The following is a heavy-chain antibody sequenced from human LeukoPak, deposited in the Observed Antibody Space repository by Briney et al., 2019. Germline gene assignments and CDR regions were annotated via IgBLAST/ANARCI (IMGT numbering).Heavy chain of an antibody. CDR1: GYTFTGYY. Sequence: ASVKVSCKASGYTFTGYYMHWVRQAPGQGLEWMGWINPNSGGTSYAQKFQGRVTMTRDTSISTTYMELSRLRSDDTAVYYCAREVAKKYSSTRGGFDPWGQGTLVTVSS. V-gene: IGHV1-2*02. D-gene: IGHD6-13*01. CDR3: AREVAKKYSSTRGGFDP. CDR2: INPNSGGT. J-gene: IGHJ5*02.